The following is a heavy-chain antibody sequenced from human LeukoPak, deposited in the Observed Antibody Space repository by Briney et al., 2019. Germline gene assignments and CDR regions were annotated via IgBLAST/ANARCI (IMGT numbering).Heavy chain of an antibody. D-gene: IGHD3-9*01. CDR3: VKDMALRYFDWLNDAFDI. V-gene: IGHV3-9*01. CDR1: GFTFDDYA. J-gene: IGHJ3*02. CDR2: ISWSSGSL. Sequence: GRSLRLSCTASGFTFDDYAMHWVRQAPGKGLEWVSGISWSSGSLGYADSVKGRFIISRDNAKNCLYLQMNSLRAEDTALYYCVKDMALRYFDWLNDAFDIWGQGTMVTVSS.